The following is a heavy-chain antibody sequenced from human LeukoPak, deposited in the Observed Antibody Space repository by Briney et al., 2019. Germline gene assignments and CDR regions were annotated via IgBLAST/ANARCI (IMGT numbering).Heavy chain of an antibody. CDR1: GGSFSNYY. CDR3: ARRWNYGRNYYIDV. Sequence: SETLSLTCAVYGGSFSNYYWSWIRQPPGKGLEWIGEINDSGRTNYDPSLMSRVTVSVDTSKNQFSLRLTSVTATDTAVYYCARRWNYGRNYYIDVWGNGATVSVSS. J-gene: IGHJ6*03. CDR2: INDSGRT. D-gene: IGHD1-7*01. V-gene: IGHV4-34*01.